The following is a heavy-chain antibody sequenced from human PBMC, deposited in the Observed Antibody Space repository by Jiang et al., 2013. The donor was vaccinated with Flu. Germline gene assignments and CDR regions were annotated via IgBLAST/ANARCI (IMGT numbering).Heavy chain of an antibody. Sequence: LLKPSETLSLTCSVSGGSISSGSYYWGWIRQSPGKGLEWIGAFYYSGSTYYNPSLKSRVTISVDTSENQFSLKLTSVTAADTAVYFCARGSGSYSSNLDYWGQGTLVTVSS. J-gene: IGHJ4*02. V-gene: IGHV4-39*02. CDR2: FYYSGST. D-gene: IGHD3-10*01. CDR1: GGSISSGSYY. CDR3: ARGSGSYSSNLDY.